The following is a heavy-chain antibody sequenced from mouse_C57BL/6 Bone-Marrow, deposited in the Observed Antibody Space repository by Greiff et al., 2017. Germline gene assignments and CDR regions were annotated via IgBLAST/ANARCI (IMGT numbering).Heavy chain of an antibody. CDR1: GFTFSDYG. Sequence: EVMLVESGGGLVKPGGSLKLSCAASGFTFSDYGMHWVRQAPEKGLEWVAYISSGSSTIYYADTVKGRFTISRDNAKNTLFLQMTSLRSEDTAMXYCARDSVGYGSSFDVWGTGTTVTVSS. D-gene: IGHD1-1*01. J-gene: IGHJ1*03. CDR2: ISSGSSTI. V-gene: IGHV5-17*01. CDR3: ARDSVGYGSSFDV.